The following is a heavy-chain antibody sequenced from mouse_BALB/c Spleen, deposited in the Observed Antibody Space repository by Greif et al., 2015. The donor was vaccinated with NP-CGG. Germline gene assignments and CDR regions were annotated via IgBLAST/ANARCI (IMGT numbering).Heavy chain of an antibody. J-gene: IGHJ4*01. D-gene: IGHD4-1*01. Sequence: QVQLQQSGPGLVKPGASVKISCKASGYTFTDYYINWVKQKPGQGLEWIGWTYPGSGNTKYNEKFKGKATLTVDTSSSTAYMQLSSLTSEDTAVYFCARRTGTEAMDYWGQGTSVTVSS. CDR1: GYTFTDYY. CDR2: TYPGSGNT. CDR3: ARRTGTEAMDY. V-gene: IGHV1-84*02.